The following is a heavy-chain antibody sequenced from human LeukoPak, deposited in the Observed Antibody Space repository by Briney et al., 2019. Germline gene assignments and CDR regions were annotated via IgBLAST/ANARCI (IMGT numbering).Heavy chain of an antibody. J-gene: IGHJ2*01. CDR2: IYYSGST. Sequence: SSETLSLTCTVSGGSLSSYYWSWFRQTPGKGPEWIGYIYYSGSTKYNPSLRSRVTISVDRSKNQFSLKLNSVTAADTAVYYCARYWGVQLWPHWYFDFWGRGSLVTVSS. D-gene: IGHD5-18*01. CDR3: ARYWGVQLWPHWYFDF. CDR1: GGSLSSYY. V-gene: IGHV4-59*01.